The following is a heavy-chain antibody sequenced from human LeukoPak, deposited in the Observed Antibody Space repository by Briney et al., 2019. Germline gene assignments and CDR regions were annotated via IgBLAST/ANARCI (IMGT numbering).Heavy chain of an antibody. J-gene: IGHJ4*02. CDR3: ARDSTYGDPEHVDY. CDR1: GFTFSSYE. CDR2: ISSSGSTI. Sequence: GGSLRLPCAASGFTFSSYEMNWVRQAPGKGLEWVSYISSSGSTIYYADSVKGRFTISRDNAKNSLYLQMNSLRAEDTAVYYCARDSTYGDPEHVDYWGQGTLVTVSS. V-gene: IGHV3-48*03. D-gene: IGHD4-17*01.